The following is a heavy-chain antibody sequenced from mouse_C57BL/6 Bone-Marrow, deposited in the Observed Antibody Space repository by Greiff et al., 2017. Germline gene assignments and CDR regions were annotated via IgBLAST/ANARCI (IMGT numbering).Heavy chain of an antibody. CDR2: IWSGGST. D-gene: IGHD1-1*02. CDR1: GFSLTSYG. V-gene: IGHV2-2*01. CDR3: ARNTGGWAWFAY. J-gene: IGHJ3*01. Sequence: VQLQESGPGLVQPSQSLSITCTVSGFSLTSYGVHWVRQSPGKGLEWLGVIWSGGSTDYNAALISRLSISKDNSKSQVFFKMNSLQADDTAIYYCARNTGGWAWFAYWGQGTLVTVSA.